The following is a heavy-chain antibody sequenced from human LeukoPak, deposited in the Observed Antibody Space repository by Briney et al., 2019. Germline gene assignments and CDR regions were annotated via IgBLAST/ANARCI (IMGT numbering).Heavy chain of an antibody. D-gene: IGHD3-10*01. CDR2: IYYSGST. Sequence: SETLSLTCTVSGGSISSYYWSWIRQPPGKGLVWFGYIYYSGSTNYNPSLNSRVTISVGTSKKQFSLKLSSVTAADTAVYYCARQELLWFGESPNWFDPWGQGTLVTVSS. CDR1: GGSISSYY. CDR3: ARQELLWFGESPNWFDP. V-gene: IGHV4-59*08. J-gene: IGHJ5*02.